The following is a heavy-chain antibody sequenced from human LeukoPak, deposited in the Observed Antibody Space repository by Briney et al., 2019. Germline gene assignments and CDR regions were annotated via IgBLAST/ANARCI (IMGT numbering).Heavy chain of an antibody. J-gene: IGHJ4*02. V-gene: IGHV3-21*01. CDR3: AKDYHGSGTYCGD. CDR1: GSTFSIYS. D-gene: IGHD3-10*01. CDR2: ISSSSSFI. Sequence: GGSLRLSCAASGSTFSIYSMNWVRQAPGKGLEWVSSISSSSSFIYYADSVKGRFTISRDNAKNSLYLQMNSLRAEDTAVYYCAKDYHGSGTYCGDWGQGTLVTVSS.